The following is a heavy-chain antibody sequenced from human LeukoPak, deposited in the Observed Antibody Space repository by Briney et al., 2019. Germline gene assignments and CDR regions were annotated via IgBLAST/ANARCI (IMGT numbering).Heavy chain of an antibody. D-gene: IGHD6-19*01. Sequence: GGSLRLSCAASGFTFSSYAMSWVRQATGKGLEWVSAISSVGDTFYAGSVEGRFTISRDNAKKSLYLQMNSLTAGDTAVYYCARADSSGWYRKGLDYWGQGILVTVSS. J-gene: IGHJ4*02. CDR3: ARADSSGWYRKGLDY. CDR1: GFTFSSYA. V-gene: IGHV3-13*01. CDR2: ISSVGDT.